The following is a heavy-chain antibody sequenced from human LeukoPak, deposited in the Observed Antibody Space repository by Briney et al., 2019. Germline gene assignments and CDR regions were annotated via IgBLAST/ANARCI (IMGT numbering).Heavy chain of an antibody. J-gene: IGHJ4*02. D-gene: IGHD3-22*01. CDR3: AKRGKDSPGYYNYFDS. V-gene: IGHV3-30*02. Sequence: GGSLRLSCATSGFTFSTYGMHWVRQAPGKGLEWVAFIGYDGSEIHYADSVKGRFTISRDNSKNTVHLQMGGLRGEDTAMYYCAKRGKDSPGYYNYFDSWGQGTLVTVSS. CDR1: GFTFSTYG. CDR2: IGYDGSEI.